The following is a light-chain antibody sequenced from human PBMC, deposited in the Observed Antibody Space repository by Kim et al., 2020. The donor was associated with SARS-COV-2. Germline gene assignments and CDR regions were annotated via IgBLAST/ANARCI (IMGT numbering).Light chain of an antibody. Sequence: EIVMTQSPATLSVSPGERATLSCRASQSVSTKLAWYQQKPGQAPRLLIYSASARATGIPARFSGSGSETEFTLTISSLQSEDFAVYYCQQYNNWPPSFGQGTKVDIK. CDR2: SAS. CDR3: QQYNNWPPS. V-gene: IGKV3-15*01. J-gene: IGKJ1*01. CDR1: QSVSTK.